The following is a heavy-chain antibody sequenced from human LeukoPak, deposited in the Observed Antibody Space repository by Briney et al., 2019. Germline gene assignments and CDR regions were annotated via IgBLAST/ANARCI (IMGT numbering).Heavy chain of an antibody. CDR3: AKDSSIVVVPAATSYDY. CDR1: GFNFSNYD. D-gene: IGHD2-2*01. V-gene: IGHV3-30*02. Sequence: PGGSLRLSCAASGFNFSNYDIHWVRQAPGRGLEWVAFIRYDGSDKYYADSVKGRFTISRDNSKNTLYLQMNSLRAEDTAVYYCAKDSSIVVVPAATSYDYWGQGTLVTVSS. CDR2: IRYDGSDK. J-gene: IGHJ4*02.